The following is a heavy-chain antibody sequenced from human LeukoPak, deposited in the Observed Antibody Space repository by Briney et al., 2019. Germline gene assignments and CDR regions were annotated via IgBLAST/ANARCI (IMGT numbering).Heavy chain of an antibody. CDR1: GGSISSSSYY. Sequence: SETLSLTCTVFGGSISSSSYYWGWIRQPPGKGLEWIGSIYYSGSTYYNPSLKSRVTISVDTSKNQFSLKLSSVTAADTAVYYCARNSVVAAVDYWGQGTLVTVSS. J-gene: IGHJ4*02. D-gene: IGHD2-15*01. V-gene: IGHV4-39*07. CDR2: IYYSGST. CDR3: ARNSVVAAVDY.